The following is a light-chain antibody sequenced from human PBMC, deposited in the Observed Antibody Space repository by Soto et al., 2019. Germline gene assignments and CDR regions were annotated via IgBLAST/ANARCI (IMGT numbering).Light chain of an antibody. J-gene: IGLJ2*01. CDR1: SSDVGTYDY. Sequence: SVLTQPASVSGSPGQSITISCTGTSSDVGTYDYVSWYQQHPGKAPKLMIYEVSNRPSGVSSRFSGSKSGNTASLTISGLQAEDEADYYCSSYTTSRTVVFGGGTKLTVL. CDR2: EVS. V-gene: IGLV2-14*01. CDR3: SSYTTSRTVV.